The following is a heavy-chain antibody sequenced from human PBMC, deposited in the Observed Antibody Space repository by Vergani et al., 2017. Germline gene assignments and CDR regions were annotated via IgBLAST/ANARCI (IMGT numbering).Heavy chain of an antibody. J-gene: IGHJ6*03. D-gene: IGHD2-2*02. CDR2: ISAYNGNT. Sequence: QVQLVQSGAEVKKPGASVKVSCKASGYTFTSYGISWVRQAPGQGLEWMGWISAYNGNTNYAQKLQGRVTMTTDTSTSTAYMELRSLRSDVTAVYYCARGVDIVVVPAAIASTYYYYYMDVWGKGTTVTVSS. CDR1: GYTFTSYG. V-gene: IGHV1-18*01. CDR3: ARGVDIVVVPAAIASTYYYYYMDV.